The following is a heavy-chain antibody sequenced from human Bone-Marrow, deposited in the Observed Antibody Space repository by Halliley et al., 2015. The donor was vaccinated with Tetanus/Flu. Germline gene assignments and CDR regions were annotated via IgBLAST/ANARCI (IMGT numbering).Heavy chain of an antibody. D-gene: IGHD2-21*01. CDR1: GFTFSTYA. CDR2: ISYDGSQR. V-gene: IGHV3-30*03. CDR3: SRDLRERCGASSSCYGMDV. Sequence: QLVQSGGDFIQPGGSLRLSCAASGFTFSTYAMHWVRQAPGKGPEWVALISYDGSQRYYADSVKGRFSIFRDNSKNTVFLRLNSLRAEDTAVYSCSRDLRERCGASSSCYGMDVWGQGTTVSVSS. J-gene: IGHJ6*02.